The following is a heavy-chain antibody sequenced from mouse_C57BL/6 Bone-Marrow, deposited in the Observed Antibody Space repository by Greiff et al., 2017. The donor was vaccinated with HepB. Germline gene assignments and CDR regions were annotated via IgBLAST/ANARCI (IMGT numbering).Heavy chain of an antibody. CDR2: IYPRSGNT. V-gene: IGHV1-81*01. CDR1: GYTFTSYG. CDR3: ATSGSAWFAY. D-gene: IGHD1-1*01. Sequence: QVQLKQSGAELARPGASVKLSCKASGYTFTSYGISWVKQRTGQGLEWIGEIYPRSGNTYYNEKFKGKATLTADKSSSTAYMELRSLTSEDSAVYFCATSGSAWFAYWGQGTLVTVSA. J-gene: IGHJ3*01.